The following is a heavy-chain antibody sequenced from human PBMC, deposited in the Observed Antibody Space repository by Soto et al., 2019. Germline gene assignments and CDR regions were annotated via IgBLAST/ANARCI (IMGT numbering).Heavy chain of an antibody. J-gene: IGHJ4*02. Sequence: QITLKESGPTLVKPTQTLTLTCTFSGFSLSTSGVGVGWIRQPPGKALEWLALIYWNDDKRYSPSLKSRLTITKDTSKNQVVLTMTNGDPVDTATYYCAHTSRGPPTYSSSKTGPDSLYYFDYWGQGTLVTVSS. CDR3: AHTSRGPPTYSSSKTGPDSLYYFDY. CDR1: GFSLSTSGVG. D-gene: IGHD6-13*01. V-gene: IGHV2-5*01. CDR2: IYWNDDK.